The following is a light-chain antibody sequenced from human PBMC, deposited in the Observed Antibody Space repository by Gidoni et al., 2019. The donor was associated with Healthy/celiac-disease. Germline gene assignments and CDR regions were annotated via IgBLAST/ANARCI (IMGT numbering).Light chain of an antibody. CDR3: QQRSNWPPSIT. Sequence: ELVLTQSPATMSLSPGERATLSCRASPSVSSYLAWYQQKPGQAPRLRIYDASNRATGIPARFSGSGSGTDFTLTISSLEPEDFAVYYCQQRSNWPPSITFGQGTRLEIK. CDR1: PSVSSY. CDR2: DAS. J-gene: IGKJ5*01. V-gene: IGKV3-11*01.